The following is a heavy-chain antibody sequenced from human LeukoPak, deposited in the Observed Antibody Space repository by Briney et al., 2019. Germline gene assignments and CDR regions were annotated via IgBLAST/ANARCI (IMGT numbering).Heavy chain of an antibody. Sequence: PGGSLRLSCAASGFTFSSYAMSWVRQAPGKGLEWVSSISTSGGRTYYADSVKGRFTISRDNSKNSLYLQMNSLRAEDTALYYCVRDHCGGDCFGYFDLWGRGALVSVSS. V-gene: IGHV3-23*01. CDR3: VRDHCGGDCFGYFDL. J-gene: IGHJ2*01. D-gene: IGHD2-21*02. CDR1: GFTFSSYA. CDR2: ISTSGGRT.